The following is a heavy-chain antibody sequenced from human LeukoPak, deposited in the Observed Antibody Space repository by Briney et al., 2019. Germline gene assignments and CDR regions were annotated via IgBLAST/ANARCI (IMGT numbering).Heavy chain of an antibody. V-gene: IGHV3-53*01. J-gene: IGHJ3*02. CDR3: ARDLNAQSRAFDI. CDR2: IYSAGDT. Sequence: AGGSLRLSCAASGLTVGSNYMTWLRQAPGKGLEWVSVIYSAGDTYYPDSLKGRFTISRDNSQNPVYLQMNSLRAEDTAFYYCARDLNAQSRAFDIWGRGAMVTVSS. D-gene: IGHD1-1*01. CDR1: GLTVGSNY.